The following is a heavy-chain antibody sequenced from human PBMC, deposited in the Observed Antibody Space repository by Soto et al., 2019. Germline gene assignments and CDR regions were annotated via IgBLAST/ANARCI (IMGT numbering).Heavy chain of an antibody. D-gene: IGHD4-17*01. V-gene: IGHV1-69*02. J-gene: IGHJ3*02. Sequence: ASVKVSCKASGGTFSSYTIGWVRQAPGQGLEWMGRIIPILGIANYAQKFQGRVTITADKSTSTAYMELSSLRSEDTAVYYCARVPGGTVTYLGVAFDIWGQGTMVTVSS. CDR3: ARVPGGTVTYLGVAFDI. CDR1: GGTFSSYT. CDR2: IIPILGIA.